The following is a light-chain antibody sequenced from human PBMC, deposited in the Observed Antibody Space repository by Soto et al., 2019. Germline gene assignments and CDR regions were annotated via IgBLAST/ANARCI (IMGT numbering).Light chain of an antibody. CDR2: LEGSGSY. J-gene: IGLJ3*02. CDR1: SGHSSYI. CDR3: ETWDSNTRV. Sequence: QSVLTQSSSASASLGSSVKLTCTLNSGHSSYIIAWHQQQPGKAPRYLMKLEGSGSYNKGSGVPDRFSGSSSGADRYLTISNLQFEDEADYYCETWDSNTRVFGGRTKLTVL. V-gene: IGLV4-60*02.